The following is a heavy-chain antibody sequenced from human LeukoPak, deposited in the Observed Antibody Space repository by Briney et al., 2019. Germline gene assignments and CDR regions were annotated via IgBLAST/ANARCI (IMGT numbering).Heavy chain of an antibody. Sequence: GGSLRLSCAASGFTFSDHYMDWVRQAPGKGLEWVARSRNKANSYTTEYAASVKGRFTISRDDSENSLHLQMNALKTEDTAVYYCARGGNGYRNFDFWGQGTLVTVSS. CDR2: SRNKANSYTT. CDR1: GFTFSDHY. D-gene: IGHD5-24*01. J-gene: IGHJ4*02. V-gene: IGHV3-72*01. CDR3: ARGGNGYRNFDF.